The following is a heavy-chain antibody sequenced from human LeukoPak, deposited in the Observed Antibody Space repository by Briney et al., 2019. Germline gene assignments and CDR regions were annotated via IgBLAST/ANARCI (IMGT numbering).Heavy chain of an antibody. J-gene: IGHJ4*02. CDR3: ARDLLSGAPDYFDC. CDR2: TSSDGSIK. Sequence: GGSLRLSCAASGFSFISYDMHWVRQAPGKGLEWVAVTSSDGSIKIYTASVKGRFTISRDNSKNTLYLEMNSPRVDDTAVYFCARDLLSGAPDYFDCWGQGTLVTVSS. D-gene: IGHD1-14*01. V-gene: IGHV3-30*04. CDR1: GFSFISYD.